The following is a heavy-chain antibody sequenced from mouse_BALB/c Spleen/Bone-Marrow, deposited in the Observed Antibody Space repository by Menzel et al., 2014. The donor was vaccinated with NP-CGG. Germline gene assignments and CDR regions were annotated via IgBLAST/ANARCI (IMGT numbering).Heavy chain of an antibody. CDR2: IRNKAKGYTT. CDR3: ARNINYDICWYFDV. D-gene: IGHD2-4*01. CDR1: GFTFTDYY. J-gene: IGHJ1*01. V-gene: IGHV7-3*02. Sequence: EVQLQQSGGGLVQPGGSLRLSCATSGFTFTDYYMSWVRQPPGKALEWLGFIRNKAKGYTTEYSASVKGRFTISRDNSQSIRYLQMNTQRAEDSATYYCARNINYDICWYFDVWGAGTPVTASS.